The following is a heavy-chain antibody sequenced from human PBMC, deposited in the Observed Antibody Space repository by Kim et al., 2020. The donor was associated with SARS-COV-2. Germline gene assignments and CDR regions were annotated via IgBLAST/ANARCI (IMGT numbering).Heavy chain of an antibody. CDR1: GFTFDDYG. V-gene: IGHV3-20*04. CDR2: SNWNGGRT. D-gene: IGHD1-7*01. CDR3: ERARSGTTFLEAFDI. Sequence: GGSLRLSCAASGFTFDDYGMSWVRQSPGKGLEGVAGSNWNGGRTGYADSVKGRFNISMDNGKSSLSLQMSSLRGEDNALYYCERARSGTTFLEAFDIWGQGTMFPFSS. J-gene: IGHJ3*02.